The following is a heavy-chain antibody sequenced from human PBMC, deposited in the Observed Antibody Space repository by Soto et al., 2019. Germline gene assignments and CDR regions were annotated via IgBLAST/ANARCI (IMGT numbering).Heavy chain of an antibody. J-gene: IGHJ4*02. Sequence: QVQLVQSGAEVKKPGASVKVSCKASGYTFTSYGINWVRQAPGQGLEWMGWISAYNGNTDYAQKLQGRVTMTTDTATSKAYMELSSLRSDDTAVYYCARVQRGYDFAYWGQGTLVTLSS. V-gene: IGHV1-18*01. CDR3: ARVQRGYDFAY. CDR2: ISAYNGNT. CDR1: GYTFTSYG. D-gene: IGHD5-12*01.